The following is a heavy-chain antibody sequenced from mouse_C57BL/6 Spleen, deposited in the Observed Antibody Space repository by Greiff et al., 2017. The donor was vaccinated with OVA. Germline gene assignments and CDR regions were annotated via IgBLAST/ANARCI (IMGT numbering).Heavy chain of an antibody. CDR1: GYTFTSYW. CDR3: AREGPHYYGSSAFAY. Sequence: QVQLQQPGAELVKPGASVKLSCKASGYTFTSYWMHWVKQRPGQGLEWIGMIHPNSGSTNYNEKFKSKATLTVDKSSSTAYMQLSSLTSEDSAVYYCAREGPHYYGSSAFAYWGQGTLVTVSA. D-gene: IGHD1-1*01. J-gene: IGHJ3*01. V-gene: IGHV1-64*01. CDR2: IHPNSGST.